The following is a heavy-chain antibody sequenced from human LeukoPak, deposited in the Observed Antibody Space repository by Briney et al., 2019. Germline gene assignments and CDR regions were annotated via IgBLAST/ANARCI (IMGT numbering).Heavy chain of an antibody. CDR3: ARGCGGDCYGWLDP. J-gene: IGHJ5*02. D-gene: IGHD2-21*02. CDR1: GFTFSRYG. CDR2: IWYDGSKK. Sequence: GGSLRLSCTASGFTFSRYGMHWVRQAPGKGLEWVAVIWYDGSKKYYAASVKGRFTISRDNSNTLYLQMNILRAEDTAVYYCARGCGGDCYGWLDPWGQGTLVTVSS. V-gene: IGHV3-33*01.